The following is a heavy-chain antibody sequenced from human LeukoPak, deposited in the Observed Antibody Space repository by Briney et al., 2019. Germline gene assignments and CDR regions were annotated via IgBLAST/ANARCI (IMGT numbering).Heavy chain of an antibody. CDR1: GGSISSYY. J-gene: IGHJ4*02. V-gene: IGHV4-34*01. CDR3: ARGGGDYRV. D-gene: IGHD4-11*01. CDR2: INHSGST. Sequence: PSETLSLTCTVSGGSISSYYWSWIRQPPGKGLEWIGEINHSGSTNYNPSLKSRVTISVDTSKNQFSLKLSSVTAADTAVYYCARGGGDYRVWGQGTLVTVSS.